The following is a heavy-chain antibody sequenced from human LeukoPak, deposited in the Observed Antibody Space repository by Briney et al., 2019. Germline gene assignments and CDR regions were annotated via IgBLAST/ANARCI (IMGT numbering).Heavy chain of an antibody. CDR1: GFPLSRSA. CDR2: ISGSGSGGST. Sequence: PGGSLRLSCAASGFPLSRSAMSWVRQAPGKGLEWVSNISGSGSGGSTYYADSVKGRFTISRDNSKNTLYLQMNSLRAEDTAVYYCARATASRFDYWGQGTLVTVSS. J-gene: IGHJ4*02. CDR3: ARATASRFDY. V-gene: IGHV3-23*01. D-gene: IGHD4-17*01.